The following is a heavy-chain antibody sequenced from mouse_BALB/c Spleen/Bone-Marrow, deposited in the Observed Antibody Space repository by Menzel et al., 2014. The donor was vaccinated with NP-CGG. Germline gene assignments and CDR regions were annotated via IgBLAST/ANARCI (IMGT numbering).Heavy chain of an antibody. D-gene: IGHD1-1*01. CDR1: GYTFTTYT. CDR3: AREDSITAYFDY. J-gene: IGHJ2*01. CDR2: INPRSGYT. V-gene: IGHV1-4*02. Sequence: VKLMESAAELARPGASVKMSCKTSGYTFTTYTVHWIKQRPGQGLEWIGYINPRSGYTDYNQNLKDKTTLTADKSSSTAYMQLSSVTCEDSAVDYCAREDSITAYFDYWGQGTTLTVSS.